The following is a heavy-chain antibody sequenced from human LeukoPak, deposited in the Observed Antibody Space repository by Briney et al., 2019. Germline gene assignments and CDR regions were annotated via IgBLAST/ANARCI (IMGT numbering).Heavy chain of an antibody. J-gene: IGHJ3*02. Sequence: GGSLRLSCTASGFTFGDYSMSWFRRAPGKGPEWVGFIRSKAYGGTTEYAASVKGRFTISRDDSRGIAYLQMNSLETEDTAVYYCTSNPGYSYGSLDAFDIWGQGTMVTVSS. V-gene: IGHV3-49*03. CDR1: GFTFGDYS. D-gene: IGHD5-18*01. CDR3: TSNPGYSYGSLDAFDI. CDR2: IRSKAYGGTT.